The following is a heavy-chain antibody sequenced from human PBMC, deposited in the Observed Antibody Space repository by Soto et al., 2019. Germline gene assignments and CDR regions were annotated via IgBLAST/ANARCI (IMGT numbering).Heavy chain of an antibody. CDR1: GFTFTDYG. V-gene: IGHV3-30*09. Sequence: QAQVVESGGDVVQPGRSLRLSCVVSGFTFTDYGFHWVRQAPGKGLEWVALISYDGKNKNYADFVKGRFAISRDNFEHVVFLEMKGLRSEDTAVYYCVRDINDFWTGYTERVYGTDVWGRGTTVTVSS. CDR2: ISYDGKNK. CDR3: VRDINDFWTGYTERVYGTDV. J-gene: IGHJ6*02. D-gene: IGHD3-3*01.